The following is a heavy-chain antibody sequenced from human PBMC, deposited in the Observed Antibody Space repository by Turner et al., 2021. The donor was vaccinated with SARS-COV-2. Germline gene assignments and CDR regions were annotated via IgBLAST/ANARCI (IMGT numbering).Heavy chain of an antibody. Sequence: QLQLQESGPGLVKHSETLSLTCTVSGGSISSSSYYWGWIRQPPGKGLEWIGSIYYSGSTYYNPSLKSRVTISVDTSKNQFSLKLSSVTAADTAVYYCASPSVDFWSGSYYGMDVWGQGTTVTVSS. CDR1: GGSISSSSYY. CDR2: IYYSGST. CDR3: ASPSVDFWSGSYYGMDV. J-gene: IGHJ6*02. V-gene: IGHV4-39*01. D-gene: IGHD3-3*01.